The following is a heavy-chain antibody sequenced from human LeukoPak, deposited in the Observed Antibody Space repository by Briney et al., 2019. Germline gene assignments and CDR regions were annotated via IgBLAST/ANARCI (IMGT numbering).Heavy chain of an antibody. Sequence: PSETLSLTCTVSGGSISSYYWSWIRQPPGKGLEWIGYIYYSGSTNYKPSLKSRFTISVDTSKNQFSLKLSSVTAADTAVYYCARRTVTRYYGSGSYTNWFDPWGQGTLVTVSS. J-gene: IGHJ5*02. V-gene: IGHV4-59*01. CDR3: ARRTVTRYYGSGSYTNWFDP. CDR2: IYYSGST. D-gene: IGHD3-10*01. CDR1: GGSISSYY.